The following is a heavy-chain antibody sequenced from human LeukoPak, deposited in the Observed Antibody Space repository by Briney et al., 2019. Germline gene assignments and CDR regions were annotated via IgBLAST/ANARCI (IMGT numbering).Heavy chain of an antibody. CDR3: ASDNPSGWYSY. CDR2: INPSGGST. J-gene: IGHJ4*02. Sequence: ASVKVSCKASGGTFTSYYMHWVRQAPGQGLEWMGIINPSGGSTSYAQKFQGRVTMSRDTSTSTVYMELSSLRSEDTAVYYCASDNPSGWYSYWGQGTLVTVSS. V-gene: IGHV1-46*01. CDR1: GGTFTSYY. D-gene: IGHD6-19*01.